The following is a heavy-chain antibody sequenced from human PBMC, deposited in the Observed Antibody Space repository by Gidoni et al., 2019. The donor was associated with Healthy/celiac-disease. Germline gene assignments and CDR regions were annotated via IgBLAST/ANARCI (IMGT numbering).Heavy chain of an antibody. Sequence: QVQLQQWGEGLLKPSETLSLTCAVYGGSFSGYYWRWIRQPPGKGLEWIGEINHSGSTNYNPSLKSRFTISVDTSKNQFSLKLSSVTAADTAVYYCARRTQLNDLWSGYYTNNFDYWGQGTLVTVSS. V-gene: IGHV4-34*01. J-gene: IGHJ4*02. D-gene: IGHD3-3*01. CDR1: GGSFSGYY. CDR3: ARRTQLNDLWSGYYTNNFDY. CDR2: INHSGST.